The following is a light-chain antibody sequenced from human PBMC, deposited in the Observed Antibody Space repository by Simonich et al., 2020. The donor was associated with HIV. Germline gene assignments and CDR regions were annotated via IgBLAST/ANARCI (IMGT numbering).Light chain of an antibody. CDR3: SSYISSITYVL. CDR2: DVN. J-gene: IGLJ2*01. Sequence: QSALTQPAPVSGSPGPSITISCPETNRDLGGYSYVSWSQQHPGKAPKIIIYDVNNRPSGISNRFAGSKSGNTASLTISGLQAEDEADYYCSSYISSITYVLFGGGTKLTVL. V-gene: IGLV2-14*03. CDR1: NRDLGGYSY.